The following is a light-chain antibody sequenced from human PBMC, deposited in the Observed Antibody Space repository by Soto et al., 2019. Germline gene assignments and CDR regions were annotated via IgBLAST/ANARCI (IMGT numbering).Light chain of an antibody. CDR2: ASS. J-gene: IGKJ3*01. CDR1: QTISNY. V-gene: IGKV1-39*01. CDR3: QQSYNIPFT. Sequence: DIQMTQSPASLAASLGDRITISCRASQTISNYLNWYHQKPGKAPKLLIYASSTLQSGVPSTFSGGGSGTEFTLSSSSLQPGDFGTYYGQQSYNIPFTFGPGTKV.